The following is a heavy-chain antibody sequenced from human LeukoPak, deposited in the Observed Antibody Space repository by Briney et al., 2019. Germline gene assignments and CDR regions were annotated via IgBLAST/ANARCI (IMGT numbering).Heavy chain of an antibody. CDR3: ARGRDGFPTAPLDY. Sequence: SVKVSCKASGGTFSSYAISWVRQAPGQGLEWMGGIIPIFGTANYAQKFQGRVTITTDESTSTAYMELSSLRSEDTAVYYCARGRDGFPTAPLDYWGQGTLVTVSS. D-gene: IGHD5-24*01. V-gene: IGHV1-69*05. CDR2: IIPIFGTA. J-gene: IGHJ4*02. CDR1: GGTFSSYA.